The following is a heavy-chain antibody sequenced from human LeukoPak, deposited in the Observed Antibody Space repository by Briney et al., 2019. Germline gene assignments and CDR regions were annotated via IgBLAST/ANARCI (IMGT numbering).Heavy chain of an antibody. V-gene: IGHV3-30*07. CDR3: AKAGTGTTNWFDP. CDR1: GFTFSSYA. CDR2: ISYDGSNK. J-gene: IGHJ5*02. Sequence: PGRSLRLSCAASGFTFSSYAMHWVRQAPDKGLEWVAVISYDGSNKYYADSVKGRFTISRDNSKNTLYLQMNSLRAEDTAVYYCAKAGTGTTNWFDPWGQGTLVTVSS. D-gene: IGHD1-7*01.